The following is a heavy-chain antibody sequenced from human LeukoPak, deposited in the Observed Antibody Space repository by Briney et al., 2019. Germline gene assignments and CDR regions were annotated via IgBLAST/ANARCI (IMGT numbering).Heavy chain of an antibody. V-gene: IGHV5-51*01. Sequence: GESLKISCKGSGYSFTSYWIGWVRQMPGKGLEWMGIIYPGDSDTRYSPSFQGQVTISADKSISTAYLQWSSLKASDTATYYCARRISTGYSSGWYRVLNWFDPWGQGTLVTVSS. CDR2: IYPGDSDT. CDR3: ARRISTGYSSGWYRVLNWFDP. J-gene: IGHJ5*02. D-gene: IGHD6-19*01. CDR1: GYSFTSYW.